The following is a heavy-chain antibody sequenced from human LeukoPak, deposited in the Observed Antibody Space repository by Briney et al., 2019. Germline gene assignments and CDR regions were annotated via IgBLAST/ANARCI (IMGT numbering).Heavy chain of an antibody. CDR2: IYYSGST. Sequence: PSETLSLTCTVSGGSLSSYYWSWIRQPPGKGLEWIGYIYYSGSTNYNPSLKSRVTISVDTSKNQFSLKLSSVTAADTAVYYCARNFGSSRFYSRFDPWGQGTLVTVSS. D-gene: IGHD6-6*01. V-gene: IGHV4-59*01. CDR1: GGSLSSYY. CDR3: ARNFGSSRFYSRFDP. J-gene: IGHJ5*02.